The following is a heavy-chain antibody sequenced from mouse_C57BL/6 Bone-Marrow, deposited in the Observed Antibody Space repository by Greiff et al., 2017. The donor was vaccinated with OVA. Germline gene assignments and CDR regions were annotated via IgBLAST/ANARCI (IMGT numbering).Heavy chain of an antibody. V-gene: IGHV1-76*01. CDR1: GYTFTDYY. CDR2: IYPGSGNT. D-gene: IGHD1-2*01. Sequence: VQLQESGAELVRPGASVKLSCKASGYTFTDYYINWVKQRPGQGLEWIARIYPGSGNTYYNEKFKGKATLTAEKSSSTAYMQLSSLTSEDSAVYFCAREGTASRGDYWGQGTTLTVSS. CDR3: AREGTASRGDY. J-gene: IGHJ2*01.